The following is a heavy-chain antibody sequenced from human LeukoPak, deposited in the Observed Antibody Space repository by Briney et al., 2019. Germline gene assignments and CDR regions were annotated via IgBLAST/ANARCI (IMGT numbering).Heavy chain of an antibody. V-gene: IGHV3-23*01. CDR2: ISGSGGGT. D-gene: IGHD5-18*01. CDR1: GFTFSSYA. J-gene: IGHJ5*02. CDR3: AKDRRIQLWLQTNWFDP. Sequence: GGSLRLSCAASGFTFSSYAMSWVRQAPGKGLEWVSAISGSGGGTYYADSVKGRFTISRDNSKNTLYLQMNSLRAEDTAVYYCAKDRRIQLWLQTNWFDPWGQGTLVTVSS.